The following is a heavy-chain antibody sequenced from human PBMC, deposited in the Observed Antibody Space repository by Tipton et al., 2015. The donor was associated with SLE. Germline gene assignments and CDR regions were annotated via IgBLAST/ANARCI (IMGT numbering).Heavy chain of an antibody. CDR2: IKYDGNEK. CDR1: EFPSSSNW. Sequence: SLRLSCVAPEFPSSSNWMTWVRQAPGRGLEWVANIKYDGNEKHYVDSVEGRFTISRDNPNKSLFLQMNSLRAEDTAVYYCVGRFSLDVWGQGTTVTVS. D-gene: IGHD3-16*01. J-gene: IGHJ6*02. CDR3: VGRFSLDV. V-gene: IGHV3-7*03.